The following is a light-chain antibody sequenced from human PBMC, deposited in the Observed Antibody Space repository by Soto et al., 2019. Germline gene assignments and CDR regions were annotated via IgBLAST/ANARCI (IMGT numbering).Light chain of an antibody. CDR3: QPSYSTPDV. CDR2: AAS. Sequence: DIQMTQSPSSLSASVGDRVTITCRASQSISSYLNWYQQKPGKAPKLLIYAASSLQSGVPSRFSGSGSWTDFNLTISSPQTKDFANYYRQPSYSTPDVFGGGTKVEIK. V-gene: IGKV1-39*01. CDR1: QSISSY. J-gene: IGKJ4*01.